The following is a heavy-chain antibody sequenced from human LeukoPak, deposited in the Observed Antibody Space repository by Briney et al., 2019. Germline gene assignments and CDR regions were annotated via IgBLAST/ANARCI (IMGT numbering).Heavy chain of an antibody. J-gene: IGHJ4*02. D-gene: IGHD3-22*01. CDR2: ITNSGENT. CDR3: AKASAMIVVVSKHFDY. Sequence: GGSLRLSCEASGFSFPYGMSWVRQAPGKGLEWVSGITNSGENTYYADSVKGRFTISRDNSKNTLYLQMNGLRAEDTAVYYCAKASAMIVVVSKHFDYWGQGTLVTVSS. CDR1: GFSFPYG. V-gene: IGHV3-23*01.